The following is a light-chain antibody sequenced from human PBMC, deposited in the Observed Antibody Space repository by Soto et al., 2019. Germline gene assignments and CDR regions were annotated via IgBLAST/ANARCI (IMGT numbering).Light chain of an antibody. V-gene: IGKV3-15*01. CDR1: QSVATN. CDR2: DVS. Sequence: EIILTQSPATLSVSPGERATLFCRASQSVATNIAWYQQKPGQAPRLLISDVSSRATGIPARFSGSGSGTEFTLTISRLQSEDFAVYYCHQYNHWPPWTFGQGTKVEV. CDR3: HQYNHWPPWT. J-gene: IGKJ1*01.